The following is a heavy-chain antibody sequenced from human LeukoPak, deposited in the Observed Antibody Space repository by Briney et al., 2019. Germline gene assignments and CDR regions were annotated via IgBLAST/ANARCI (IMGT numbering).Heavy chain of an antibody. Sequence: PGGSLRLSCAASGFTLTNAWMSWVRQAPGKGLEWVGRIRSKTDGGTTEYAAPVKGRFSISRDDSKNTLYLQMYSLKTEDTAVYYCATVGSGYYQDYWGQGTLVTVSS. CDR2: IRSKTDGGTT. J-gene: IGHJ4*02. D-gene: IGHD3-22*01. CDR3: ATVGSGYYQDY. CDR1: GFTLTNAW. V-gene: IGHV3-15*01.